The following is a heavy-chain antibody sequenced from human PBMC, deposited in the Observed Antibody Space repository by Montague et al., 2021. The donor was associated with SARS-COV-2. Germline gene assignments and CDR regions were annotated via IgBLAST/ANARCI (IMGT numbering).Heavy chain of an antibody. CDR1: GGSISTSNYY. D-gene: IGHD3-22*01. Sequence: SETLSLTCSVSGGSISTSNYYWGWIRQPPGKGLEWIGSIYYSGSTYYNPPLKSRVTISVDTSKNQFSLKLSSVTAADTAVYYCARHASYDYFKHLYHYDYCGMDVWGQGTPVTVSS. CDR2: IYYSGST. J-gene: IGHJ6*02. V-gene: IGHV4-39*01. CDR3: ARHASYDYFKHLYHYDYCGMDV.